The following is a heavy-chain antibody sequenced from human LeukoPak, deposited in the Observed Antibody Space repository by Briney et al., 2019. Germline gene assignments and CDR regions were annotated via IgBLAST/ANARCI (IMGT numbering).Heavy chain of an antibody. CDR3: ARQTGSGLSTLP. J-gene: IGHJ4*02. Sequence: PSETLSLTCAVYGGSFRGYYWSWIRQPPGKGLEWIGEINHSGSTNYNASLKSRVTISIDTSKNQISLRLTSVTATDTAMYYCARQTGSGLSTLPGGQGTLVTVSS. CDR2: INHSGST. CDR1: GGSFRGYY. D-gene: IGHD5/OR15-5a*01. V-gene: IGHV4-34*01.